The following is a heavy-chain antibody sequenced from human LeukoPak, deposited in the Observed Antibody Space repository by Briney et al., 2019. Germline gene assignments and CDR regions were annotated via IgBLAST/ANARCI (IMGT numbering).Heavy chain of an antibody. Sequence: GGSLRLSCAASGFTFSPYSMNWVRQAPGKGREWVSYISSSSSTIYYADSVKGRFTVSRDNPRNSLYLQMNSLRAEDTAVYYCARDGVTTRRGTYYYMDVWGKGTTVTVSS. V-gene: IGHV3-48*01. CDR1: GFTFSPYS. J-gene: IGHJ6*03. CDR3: ARDGVTTRRGTYYYMDV. CDR2: ISSSSSTI. D-gene: IGHD4-11*01.